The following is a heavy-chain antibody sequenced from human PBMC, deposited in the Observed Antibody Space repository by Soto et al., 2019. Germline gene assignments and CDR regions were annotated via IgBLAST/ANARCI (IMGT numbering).Heavy chain of an antibody. D-gene: IGHD1-26*01. CDR1: GFTFSNAW. J-gene: IGHJ6*02. V-gene: IGHV3-15*01. Sequence: EVQLVESGGGLEKPGGSLRLSCAASGFTFSNAWMSWVRQVPGKGLEWVGRIKSKTDGGTRDYAAPVKGRFTISREDSKKTLYLQMNSLKAEDTGVYYCTRGSYQGNYYYYGMDVWGQGTTVTVSS. CDR3: TRGSYQGNYYYYGMDV. CDR2: IKSKTDGGTR.